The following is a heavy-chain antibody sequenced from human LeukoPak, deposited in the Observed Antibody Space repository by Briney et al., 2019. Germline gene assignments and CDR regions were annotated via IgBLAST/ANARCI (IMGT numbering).Heavy chain of an antibody. D-gene: IGHD5-18*01. Sequence: GASVKVSCKASGGTFSSYAISWVRQAPGQGPEWMGGIIPIFGTANYAQKFQGRVTITADESTSTAYMELSSLRSEDTAVYYCARGYSYGYEFDYWGQGTLVTVSS. CDR1: GGTFSSYA. CDR3: ARGYSYGYEFDY. J-gene: IGHJ4*02. V-gene: IGHV1-69*13. CDR2: IIPIFGTA.